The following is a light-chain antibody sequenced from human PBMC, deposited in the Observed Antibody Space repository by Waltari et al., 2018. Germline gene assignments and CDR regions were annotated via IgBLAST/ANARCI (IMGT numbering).Light chain of an antibody. J-gene: IGLJ2*01. Sequence: QLVLTQSPSASASLGASVTLPCTLSSGHSNYAIAWHQQQPEKGPRYLMKLNSDGSHTKGDGIPDRFSGSSSGTERYLTISSLQSEDEADYYCQTWGTGIVVFGGGTKLTVL. CDR2: LNSDGSH. V-gene: IGLV4-69*01. CDR3: QTWGTGIVV. CDR1: SGHSNYA.